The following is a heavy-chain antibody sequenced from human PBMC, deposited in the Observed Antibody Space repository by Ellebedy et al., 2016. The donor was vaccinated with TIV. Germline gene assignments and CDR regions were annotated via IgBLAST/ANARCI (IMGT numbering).Heavy chain of an antibody. D-gene: IGHD7-27*01. J-gene: IGHJ3*02. Sequence: GGSLRLSCAASGFTFSSYAMSWVRQAPGKGLDWVSVIHNVGSTFHADSVKGRFTISTDNSKNILYLQMNSLRVEDTAVYYCGTSALNWGPDGFDIWGQGTMVTVSS. CDR2: IHNVGST. CDR3: GTSALNWGPDGFDI. V-gene: IGHV3-66*01. CDR1: GFTFSSYA.